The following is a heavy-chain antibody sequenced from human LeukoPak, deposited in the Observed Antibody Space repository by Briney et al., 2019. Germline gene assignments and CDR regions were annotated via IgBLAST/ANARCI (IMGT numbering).Heavy chain of an antibody. CDR2: ISYEKNEE. CDR1: GFTLTSYS. D-gene: IGHD2-15*01. Sequence: PGTSLRLSCAASGFTLTSYSMHWVRHAPGRGLEWVAVISYEKNEEFYADSVKGRSTISRDSSKNTLYLQMNSLRPEDTAVYYCVKGRSGSSYSPSDSWGQGTLVTVSS. J-gene: IGHJ4*02. V-gene: IGHV3-30*18. CDR3: VKGRSGSSYSPSDS.